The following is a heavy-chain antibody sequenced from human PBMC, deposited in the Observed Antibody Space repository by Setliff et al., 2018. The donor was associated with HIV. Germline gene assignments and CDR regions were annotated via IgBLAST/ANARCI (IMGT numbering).Heavy chain of an antibody. V-gene: IGHV1-3*01. J-gene: IGHJ4*02. CDR3: ARDSGAVAGTRYYFDY. Sequence: ASVKVSCKASGYTFTSYAMHWVRQAPGQRLEWMGWINAGNGNTKYSQKFQGRVTITRDTSASTAYIELSSLRSEDTAVYYCARDSGAVAGTRYYFDYWGQGTLVTVSS. CDR2: INAGNGNT. D-gene: IGHD6-19*01. CDR1: GYTFTSYA.